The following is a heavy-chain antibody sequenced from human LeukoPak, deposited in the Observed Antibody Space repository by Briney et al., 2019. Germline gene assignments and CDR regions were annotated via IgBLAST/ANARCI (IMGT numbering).Heavy chain of an antibody. CDR1: GFTFSRYA. J-gene: IGHJ4*02. CDR2: ISGSGGST. V-gene: IGHV3-23*01. D-gene: IGHD6-19*01. CDR3: AKDLAPGIAVAGTVY. Sequence: PGGSLRLSCAASGFTFSRYAMSWVRQAPGKGLEWVSAISGSGGSTYYADSVKGRFTISRDNSKNTLYLQMNSLRAEDTAVYYCAKDLAPGIAVAGTVYWGQGTLVTVSS.